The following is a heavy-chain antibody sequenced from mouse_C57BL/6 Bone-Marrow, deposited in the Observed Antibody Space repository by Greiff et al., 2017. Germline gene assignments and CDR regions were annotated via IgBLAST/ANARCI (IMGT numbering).Heavy chain of an antibody. CDR3: VRQGDSNYAYFDY. V-gene: IGHV10-1*01. CDR2: IRSKSNNYAT. D-gene: IGHD2-5*01. J-gene: IGHJ2*01. Sequence: VKLMESGGGLVQPKGSLKLSCAASGFSFNTYAMNWVRQAPGKGLEWVARIRSKSNNYATYYADSVKDRFTISRDDSESMLYLQMNNLKTEDTAMYYCVRQGDSNYAYFDYRGQGTTLTVAS. CDR1: GFSFNTYA.